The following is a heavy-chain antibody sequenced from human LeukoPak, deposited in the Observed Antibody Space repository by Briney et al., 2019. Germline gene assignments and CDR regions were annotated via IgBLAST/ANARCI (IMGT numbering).Heavy chain of an antibody. CDR3: ARAGRVRGVISYYYYCGMDV. D-gene: IGHD3-10*01. V-gene: IGHV4-34*01. Sequence: PSEALSLTCAVYGDLFSGYYWSWLRHPPGKGLVWLGEINHSGSNNYNPCLKRRVTISVDTFKNQFSLKQSSVTAADTAVYYCARAGRVRGVISYYYYCGMDVWGQGTTVTVSS. CDR2: INHSGSN. J-gene: IGHJ6*02. CDR1: GDLFSGYY.